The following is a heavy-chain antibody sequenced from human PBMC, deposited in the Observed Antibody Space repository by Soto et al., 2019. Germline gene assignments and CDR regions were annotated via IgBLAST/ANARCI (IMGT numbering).Heavy chain of an antibody. J-gene: IGHJ4*02. V-gene: IGHV3-33*08. D-gene: IGHD1-26*01. Sequence: QVQLVESGGGVVQPGRSLRLSCAASGFTFSSYGMHWVRQAPGKGLEWVAVIWYDGSKKYYVDSVQGRFTISRDNSKKTLYLQMNSLRAEDTAVYYCASERDRGSASRGVDQCGQGTLVTVSS. CDR1: GFTFSSYG. CDR3: ASERDRGSASRGVDQ. CDR2: IWYDGSKK.